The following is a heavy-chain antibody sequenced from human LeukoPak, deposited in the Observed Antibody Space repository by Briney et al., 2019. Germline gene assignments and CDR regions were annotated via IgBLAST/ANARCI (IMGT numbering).Heavy chain of an antibody. J-gene: IGHJ3*02. CDR1: GFTFSRYA. CDR3: VKSAGFDWLSPLDAFDI. CDR2: ISSSGGST. Sequence: GSLRLSCSASGFTFSRYAMHWVRQAPGKGLEYVSAISSSGGSTYYADSVKGRFTISRDNSKVTLYLQMSSLRAEDTTVYYCVKSAGFDWLSPLDAFDIWGQGTMVTVSS. V-gene: IGHV3-64D*06. D-gene: IGHD3-9*01.